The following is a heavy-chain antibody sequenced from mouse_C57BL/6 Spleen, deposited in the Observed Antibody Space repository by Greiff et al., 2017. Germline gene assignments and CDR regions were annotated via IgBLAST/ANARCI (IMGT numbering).Heavy chain of an antibody. Sequence: VQLQQSGAELARPGASVKMSCKASGYTFTSYTMHWVKQRPGQGLEWIGYINPSSGYTKYKQKFKYKATLTADKSSSTAYMPLSSLTSEDSAVYYCACNWYDFCYWGQGTTLPVSS. CDR3: ACNWYDFCY. J-gene: IGHJ2*01. D-gene: IGHD4-1*01. V-gene: IGHV1-4*01. CDR2: INPSSGYT. CDR1: GYTFTSYT.